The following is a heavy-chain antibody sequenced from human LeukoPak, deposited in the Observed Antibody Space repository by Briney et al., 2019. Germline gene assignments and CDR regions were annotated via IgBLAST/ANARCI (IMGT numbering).Heavy chain of an antibody. CDR1: GFTFSTSS. V-gene: IGHV3-33*03. D-gene: IGHD6-13*01. Sequence: SGRSLSLACAASGFTFSTSSMHWIRQAPGKGLEWVAFIWYDGSRTYYAASVEGRFTVSRDNSERTVYLQMDGLRAEDTAVYYCAKEGLLTDSRRLYHFDHWGQGTLVTVSS. CDR3: AKEGLLTDSRRLYHFDH. CDR2: IWYDGSRT. J-gene: IGHJ4*02.